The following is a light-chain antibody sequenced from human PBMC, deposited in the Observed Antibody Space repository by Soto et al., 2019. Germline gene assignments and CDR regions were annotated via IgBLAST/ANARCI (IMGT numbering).Light chain of an antibody. Sequence: DIQMTQSPSSVSASVGDRVTIICRASQGLSSWLAWYQQKPGKAPKLLIYTGSSLQSGVSSRFSGSGGGTDFTLTISSLQPEDSATYYCQQSNSFPITFGQGTRLEIK. J-gene: IGKJ5*01. CDR2: TGS. V-gene: IGKV1D-12*01. CDR1: QGLSSW. CDR3: QQSNSFPIT.